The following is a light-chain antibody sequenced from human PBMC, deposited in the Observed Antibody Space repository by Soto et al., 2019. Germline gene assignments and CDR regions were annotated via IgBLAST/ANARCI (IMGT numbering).Light chain of an antibody. CDR2: ENN. V-gene: IGLV1-51*02. CDR3: GTWDSSLSAGV. Sequence: QSVLTQPPSVSAAPGQKVTISCSGSSSNIGNNYVSWYQQLPGTAPKLLIYENNKRPSGIPDRFSGSKSGTSATLGITGLQTGYEADYYCGTWDSSLSAGVFGGATKLTVL. J-gene: IGLJ3*02. CDR1: SSNIGNNY.